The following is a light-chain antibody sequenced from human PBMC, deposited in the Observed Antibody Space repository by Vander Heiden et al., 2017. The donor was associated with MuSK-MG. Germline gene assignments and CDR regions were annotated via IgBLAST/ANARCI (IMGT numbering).Light chain of an antibody. J-gene: IGKJ2*01. V-gene: IGKV1-39*01. CDR2: AAS. Sequence: DIKMTQAPSSLSASVGDRVTITCRASQSISSYLNWYQQKPGKAPNLLIYAASSLQSGVPSRFSGSGSGTDFTLTISSLQPEDFATYYCHQSYSYPRTFGQGTKLEI. CDR3: HQSYSYPRT. CDR1: QSISSY.